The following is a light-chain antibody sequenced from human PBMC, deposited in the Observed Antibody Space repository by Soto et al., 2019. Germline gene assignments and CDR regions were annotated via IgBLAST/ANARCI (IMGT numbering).Light chain of an antibody. CDR2: DVS. CDR1: QSISNH. CDR3: QQYSSYAS. Sequence: DIQMTQSPSSLSASVEDRVIITCRASQSISNHLNWYQQKPGKARKLLISDVSNLERGVPSRFSGSGSGTEFTLTISSLETDDVATYYCQQYSSYASFGQGTKVDIK. J-gene: IGKJ1*01. V-gene: IGKV1-5*01.